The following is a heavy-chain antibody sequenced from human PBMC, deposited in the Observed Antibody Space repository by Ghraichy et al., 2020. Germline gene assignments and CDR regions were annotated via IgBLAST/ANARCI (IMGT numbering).Heavy chain of an antibody. D-gene: IGHD3-10*01. CDR3: AKADGKFGELLDY. J-gene: IGHJ4*02. CDR2: IRWNSGSI. Sequence: SLNISCAASGFTFDDYAMHWVRQAPGKGLEWVSGIRWNSGSIGQADSVKGRFTISRDNAKNALYLQMNSLRAEDTALYYCAKADGKFGELLDYWGQGTLVSGS. V-gene: IGHV3-9*01. CDR1: GFTFDDYA.